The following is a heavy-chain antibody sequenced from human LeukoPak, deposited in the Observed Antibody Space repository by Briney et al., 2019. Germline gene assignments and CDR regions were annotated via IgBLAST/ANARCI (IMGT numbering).Heavy chain of an antibody. Sequence: GSSVKVSCKASGGTFSSYAITWVRQAPGQGLEWMGWISAYNGITKYAQSVQGRLTLTTDTSTSTAYMELSSLRSDDTAVYYCARGLSGWYSDYWGQGAVVTVSS. J-gene: IGHJ4*02. D-gene: IGHD2-15*01. CDR3: ARGLSGWYSDY. CDR2: ISAYNGIT. V-gene: IGHV1-18*01. CDR1: GGTFSSYA.